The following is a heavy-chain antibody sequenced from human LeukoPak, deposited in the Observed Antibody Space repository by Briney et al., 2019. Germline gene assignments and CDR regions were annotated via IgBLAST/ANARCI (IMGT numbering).Heavy chain of an antibody. V-gene: IGHV4-59*08. Sequence: SETLSLTCTVSGGSISNHYLSWIRQPPGKGLEWIGYIFYTGSTNYNPSLKSRVTISVDTSKNQFSLKLSSVTAADTAVYYCARHGYCSSTSCYYYYYYMDVWGTGTTVTVSS. J-gene: IGHJ6*03. CDR3: ARHGYCSSTSCYYYYYYMDV. CDR1: GGSISNHY. CDR2: IFYTGST. D-gene: IGHD2-2*03.